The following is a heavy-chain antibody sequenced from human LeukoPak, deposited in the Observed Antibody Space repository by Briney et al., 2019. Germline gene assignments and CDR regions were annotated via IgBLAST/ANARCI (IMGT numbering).Heavy chain of an antibody. CDR3: ASTANIAAARFDY. CDR1: GFTFSSYW. CDR2: IKQDGSEK. Sequence: PGGSLRLSCAASGFTFSSYWMSWVRQAPGKGLEWVANIKQDGSEKYYVDSVKGRFTISRDNAKNSLYLQMNSLRAEDTAVYYCASTANIAAARFDYWGQGTLVTVSS. V-gene: IGHV3-7*01. D-gene: IGHD6-13*01. J-gene: IGHJ4*02.